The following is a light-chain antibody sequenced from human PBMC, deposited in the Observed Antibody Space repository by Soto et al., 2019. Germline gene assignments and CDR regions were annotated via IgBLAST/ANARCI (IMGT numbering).Light chain of an antibody. CDR1: QGIRND. CDR3: QQSYMDPIP. J-gene: IGKJ5*01. CDR2: AAS. V-gene: IGKV1-6*01. Sequence: QRPQSPNSLSASVGDRVAIACRASQGIRNDLGWYQQKPGKAPKLLIYAASSLQSGVPSRFSGSGSGTDFTLIITSLQRKDCAPYLCQQSYMDPIPFGPVTRLANK.